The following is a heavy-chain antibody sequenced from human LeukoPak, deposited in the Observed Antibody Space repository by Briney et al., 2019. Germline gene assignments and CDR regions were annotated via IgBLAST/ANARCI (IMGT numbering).Heavy chain of an antibody. CDR1: GFTFSSYA. CDR2: ISSSSSYI. J-gene: IGHJ6*02. V-gene: IGHV3-21*01. D-gene: IGHD3-10*01. CDR3: ARDKLARYYGSGSYYNAYGMDV. Sequence: GGSLRLSCAASGFTFSSYAMSWVRQAPGKGLEWVSSISSSSSYIYYADSVKGRFTISRDNAKNSLYLQMNSLRAEDTAVYYCARDKLARYYGSGSYYNAYGMDVWGQGTTVTVSS.